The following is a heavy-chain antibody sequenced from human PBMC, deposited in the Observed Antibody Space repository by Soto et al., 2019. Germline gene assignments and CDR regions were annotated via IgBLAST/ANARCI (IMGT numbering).Heavy chain of an antibody. CDR2: IIPIFGTA. D-gene: IGHD2-21*01. J-gene: IGHJ3*02. V-gene: IGHV1-69*13. CDR3: ARARMVMRFHAFDI. CDR1: GGTFSSSA. Sequence: GASAKVSCRAYGGTFSSSAISWVRQAPGQGLEWMGGIIPIFGTANYAQKFQGRVTITADESTSTAYMELSSLRSEVTAVYYCARARMVMRFHAFDIWGRGRMFTVSS.